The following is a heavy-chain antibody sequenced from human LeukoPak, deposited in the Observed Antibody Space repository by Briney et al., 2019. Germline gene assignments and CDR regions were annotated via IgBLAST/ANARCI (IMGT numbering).Heavy chain of an antibody. V-gene: IGHV3-33*08. CDR2: IWYDGSNK. J-gene: IGHJ4*02. CDR3: ARGPRGYSGYDYLDY. CDR1: GLTFSNYD. Sequence: GGSLRLSCVVSGLTFSNYDMSWVRQAPGKGLEWVAVIWYDGSNKYYADSVKGRFTISRDNSKNTLYLQMNSLRAEDTAVYYCARGPRGYSGYDYLDYWGQGTLVTVSS. D-gene: IGHD5-12*01.